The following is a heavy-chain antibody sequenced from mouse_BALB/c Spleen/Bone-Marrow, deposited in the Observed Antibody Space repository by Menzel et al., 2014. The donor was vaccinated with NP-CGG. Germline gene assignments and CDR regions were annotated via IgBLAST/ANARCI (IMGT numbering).Heavy chain of an antibody. D-gene: IGHD3-3*01. J-gene: IGHJ3*01. V-gene: IGHV1-61*01. CDR1: GYSFTSYW. CDR3: TRYDLTTRAFAY. Sequence: VQLVESGAELVRPGASVKLSCKASGYSFTSYWMNWVKQRPGQGLEWIGMIHLSDSESRLNQKFKDKATLTVDKSSSTAYMQRSSPTSEDSAVYYCTRYDLTTRAFAYWGQGTLVTVSA. CDR2: IHLSDSES.